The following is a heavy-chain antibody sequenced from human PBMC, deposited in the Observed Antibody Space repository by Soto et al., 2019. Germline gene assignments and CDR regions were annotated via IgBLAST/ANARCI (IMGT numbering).Heavy chain of an antibody. CDR1: GGTFSSYA. J-gene: IGHJ5*02. CDR3: ARDVKEYDYVWGSYRSGWFDP. Sequence: QVQLVQSGAEVKKPGSSVKVSCKASGGTFSSYAISWVRQAPGQGLEWMGGIIPIFGTANYAQKFQGRVKITADESTSTAYMELSSLRSEDTAVYYCARDVKEYDYVWGSYRSGWFDPWGQGTLVTVSS. D-gene: IGHD3-16*02. V-gene: IGHV1-69*01. CDR2: IIPIFGTA.